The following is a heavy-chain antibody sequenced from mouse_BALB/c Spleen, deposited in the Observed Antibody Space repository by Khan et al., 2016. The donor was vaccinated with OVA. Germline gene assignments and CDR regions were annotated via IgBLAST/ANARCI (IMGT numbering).Heavy chain of an antibody. CDR3: PRSILLYCDF. Sequence: VQLQQSGSELVRPGALVKLSCKASGFNIKDYYMHWVKQRPEQGLEWIGWIDPENGHTIYDPKFQGKVSITADTFSNTAYLQLSSLTSEDTAVYYGPRSILLYCDFWDQGTTLTVSS. V-gene: IGHV14-1*02. CDR2: IDPENGHT. J-gene: IGHJ2*01. D-gene: IGHD2-3*01. CDR1: GFNIKDYY.